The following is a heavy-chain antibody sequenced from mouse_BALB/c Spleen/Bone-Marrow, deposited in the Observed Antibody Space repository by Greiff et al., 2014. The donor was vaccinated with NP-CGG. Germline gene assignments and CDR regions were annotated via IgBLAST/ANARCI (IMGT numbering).Heavy chain of an antibody. V-gene: IGHV14-3*02. CDR3: ASYRYAGYFDD. Sequence: EVQLQQSGAELVKPGASVKLSCTASGFNIKDTYMHWVKQRPEQGLEWIGRIDPANGNTKYDPKFPGKATITTDTSSNTAYLQLSSLTSEDAAGYCCASYRYAGYFDDWGAGTTVTVSS. CDR2: IDPANGNT. D-gene: IGHD2-14*01. J-gene: IGHJ1*01. CDR1: GFNIKDTY.